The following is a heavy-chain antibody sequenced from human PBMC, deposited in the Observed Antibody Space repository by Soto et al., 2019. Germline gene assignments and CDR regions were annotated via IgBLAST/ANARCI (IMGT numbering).Heavy chain of an antibody. CDR3: ARGPPLYYYDSSGLYGFDP. J-gene: IGHJ5*02. V-gene: IGHV4-31*03. Sequence: QVQLQESGPGLVKPSQTLSLTCTVSRGSISSGGYYWSWIRQHPVKGLEWIGYIYYSGSTYYNPSPTSRATLSVDTSKSQFSLKLSSVTAADTAVYYCARGPPLYYYDSSGLYGFDPWGQGTLVTVSS. CDR2: IYYSGST. CDR1: RGSISSGGYY. D-gene: IGHD3-22*01.